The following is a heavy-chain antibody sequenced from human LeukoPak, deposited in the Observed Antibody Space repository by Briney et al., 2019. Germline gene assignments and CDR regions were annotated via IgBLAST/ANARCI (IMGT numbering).Heavy chain of an antibody. CDR2: ISDTGGRT. Sequence: GGSLRLSCAVSGITLSNYGMTWVRQAPGKGLEWVAGISDTGGRTNYADSVKGRFTISRDNPKNTLYLQMNSLRAEDTAVYYCARTDYYYDSSGYYYWGQGTLVTVSS. D-gene: IGHD3-22*01. V-gene: IGHV3-23*01. CDR1: GITLSNYG. J-gene: IGHJ4*02. CDR3: ARTDYYYDSSGYYY.